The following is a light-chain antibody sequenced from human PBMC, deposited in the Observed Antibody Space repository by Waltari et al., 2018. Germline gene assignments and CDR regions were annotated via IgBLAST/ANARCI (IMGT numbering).Light chain of an antibody. V-gene: IGKV4-1*01. CDR1: QSVLYSSNNKNY. CDR2: WAS. Sequence: DIVMTQSPDSLAVSLGERATINCKYSQSVLYSSNNKNYLTWYQKKPGQPPKLLIYWASTRESGVPDRFSGSGSGTDFTLTISSLQAEDVAVYYCQQYYNTPFTFGPGTKVDVK. CDR3: QQYYNTPFT. J-gene: IGKJ3*01.